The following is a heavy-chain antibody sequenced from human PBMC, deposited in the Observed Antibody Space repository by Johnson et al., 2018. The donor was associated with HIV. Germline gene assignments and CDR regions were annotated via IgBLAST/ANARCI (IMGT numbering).Heavy chain of an antibody. Sequence: VQLVESGGGVVQPGRSLRLSCVVSGFNFSSYDIDWVRQAPGKGLEWLAAISDDGSNKYYADSVKGRFTLSRDNSKNTLYLQMNSLRAEDTAVYYCARVQVAMATIGYAFDIWGQGTMVTVSS. CDR2: ISDDGSNK. CDR1: GFNFSSYD. CDR3: ARVQVAMATIGYAFDI. D-gene: IGHD5-12*01. J-gene: IGHJ3*02. V-gene: IGHV3-30*04.